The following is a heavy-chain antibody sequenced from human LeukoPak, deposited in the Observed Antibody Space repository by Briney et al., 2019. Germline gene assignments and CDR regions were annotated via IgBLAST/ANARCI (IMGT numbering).Heavy chain of an antibody. CDR2: ISSSGSTI. Sequence: GGSLRLSCAASGFTFSDYYMSWIRQAPGKGLEWVSYISSSGSTIYYADSVKGRFTISRDNAKNSLYLQMNSLRAEDTAVYYCARRARVRMVYFYYFMDIWGKGTTVTVSS. J-gene: IGHJ6*03. CDR3: ARRARVRMVYFYYFMDI. D-gene: IGHD2-8*01. V-gene: IGHV3-11*04. CDR1: GFTFSDYY.